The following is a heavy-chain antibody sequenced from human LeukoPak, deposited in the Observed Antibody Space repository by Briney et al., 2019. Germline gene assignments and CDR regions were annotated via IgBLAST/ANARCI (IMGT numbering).Heavy chain of an antibody. V-gene: IGHV3-9*01. Sequence: GGSLRLSCAASGFTFDDYAMHWVRQALGKGLEWVSGISWNSGSIGYADSVKGRFTISRDNAKNSLYLQMNSLRAEDTAVYYCAREGQLWLQGSAFDIWGQGTMVTVSS. J-gene: IGHJ3*02. CDR2: ISWNSGSI. CDR1: GFTFDDYA. CDR3: AREGQLWLQGSAFDI. D-gene: IGHD5-18*01.